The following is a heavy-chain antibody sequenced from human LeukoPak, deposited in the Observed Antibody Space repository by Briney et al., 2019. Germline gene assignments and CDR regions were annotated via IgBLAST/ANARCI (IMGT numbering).Heavy chain of an antibody. Sequence: SETLSLTCTVSGGSISSSGYYWSWIRQRLGKGLEWVGYIYYNGNTYYNPSLKSRIAISVDTSENQFSLRLTSVTAADTAVYYCARDGGTVTHFDYWGQGTLVTVSS. V-gene: IGHV4-31*03. CDR1: GGSISSSGYY. CDR3: ARDGGTVTHFDY. J-gene: IGHJ4*02. CDR2: IYYNGNT. D-gene: IGHD4-17*01.